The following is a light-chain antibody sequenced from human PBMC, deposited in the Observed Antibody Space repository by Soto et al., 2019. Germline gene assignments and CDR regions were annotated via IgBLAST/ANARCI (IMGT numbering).Light chain of an antibody. J-gene: IGKJ1*01. V-gene: IGKV1-39*01. Sequence: DIQMTQSPASLSASVGDRVTITCRASQSISSYLNWYQQKPGKAPKLLIYAASSLQSGVPSRFSGSGSGTDFTLTVSSLQPEDFVIYYCQQSHGTPWTFGQGTKVEIK. CDR3: QQSHGTPWT. CDR2: AAS. CDR1: QSISSY.